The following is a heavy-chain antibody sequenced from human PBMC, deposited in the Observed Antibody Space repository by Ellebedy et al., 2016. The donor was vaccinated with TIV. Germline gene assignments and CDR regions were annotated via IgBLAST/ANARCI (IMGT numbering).Heavy chain of an antibody. CDR3: ARDVPNSKGPQGYFDL. CDR2: IKQDGSEK. D-gene: IGHD1-1*01. CDR1: GFTFSIYW. Sequence: PGGSLRLSCAASGFTFSIYWMSWVRQAPGKGLECVANIKQDGSEKYYVDSVKGRFTISRDNAKNSLYLQMNSLRAEDTAVYYCARDVPNSKGPQGYFDLWGRGTLVTVSS. V-gene: IGHV3-7*01. J-gene: IGHJ2*01.